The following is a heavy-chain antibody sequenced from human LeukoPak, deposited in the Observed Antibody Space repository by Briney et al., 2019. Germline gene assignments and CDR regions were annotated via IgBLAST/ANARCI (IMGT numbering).Heavy chain of an antibody. CDR2: ISVSDVST. Sequence: GGSLRLSCTASGFTFSNYAMSWVRQAPGKGLEWVSTISVSDVSTYYADSVKGRFTISRDNSKNTLYLQRNSLRVEDTAIYYCAKGRGYCTGGSCYSDYWGQGTLVTVSS. V-gene: IGHV3-23*01. D-gene: IGHD2-15*01. CDR1: GFTFSNYA. J-gene: IGHJ4*02. CDR3: AKGRGYCTGGSCYSDY.